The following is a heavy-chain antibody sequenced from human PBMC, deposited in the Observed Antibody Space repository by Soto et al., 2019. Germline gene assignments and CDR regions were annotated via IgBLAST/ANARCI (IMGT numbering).Heavy chain of an antibody. Sequence: GGSLRLSCAASGFTFSSYGMHWVRQAPGKGLEWVAVISYDGSNKYYADSVKGRFTISRDNSKNTLYLQMNSLRAEDTAVYYCARKAPYNWNYVFDYWGQGTLVTVSS. CDR3: ARKAPYNWNYVFDY. D-gene: IGHD1-7*01. CDR1: GFTFSSYG. J-gene: IGHJ4*02. V-gene: IGHV3-30*03. CDR2: ISYDGSNK.